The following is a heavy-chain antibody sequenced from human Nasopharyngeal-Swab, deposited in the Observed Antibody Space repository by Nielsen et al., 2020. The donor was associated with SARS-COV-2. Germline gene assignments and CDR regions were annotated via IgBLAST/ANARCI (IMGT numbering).Heavy chain of an antibody. CDR2: VKQDGTEK. D-gene: IGHD2/OR15-2a*01. CDR3: ARDEILDY. CDR1: GSTFSPYW. J-gene: IGHJ4*02. Sequence: GSLRLSCAASGSTFSPYWMTWVRQAPGKGLEWVANVKQDGTEKYFVDSVKGRFTISRDNAKNSLYLHMNSLRAEDTAVYYCARDEILDYWGQGTLVTVSS. V-gene: IGHV3-7*01.